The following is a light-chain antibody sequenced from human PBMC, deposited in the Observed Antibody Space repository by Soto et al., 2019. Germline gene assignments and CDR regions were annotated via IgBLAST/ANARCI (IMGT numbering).Light chain of an antibody. V-gene: IGLV2-14*01. CDR2: EVS. CDR3: SSCTSSNTLLYV. J-gene: IGLJ1*01. Sequence: QPAQAQPGSVSGSPGRSITISCIRTSSDGGNYRCVSWYQQQPGKAPKLMIYEVSNRPSGVSNRFSGSKSGNTDSLTISGLQTEDEAEYYCSSCTSSNTLLYVLGTGTKVTVL. CDR1: SSDGGNYRC.